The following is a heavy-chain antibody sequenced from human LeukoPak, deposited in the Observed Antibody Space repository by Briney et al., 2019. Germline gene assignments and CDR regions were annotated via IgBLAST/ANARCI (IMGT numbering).Heavy chain of an antibody. CDR3: AKDLVASSGWYRGDY. J-gene: IGHJ4*02. D-gene: IGHD6-19*01. Sequence: PGGSLRLSCAASGFTFSSYAMSWVRQAPGKGLEWVSAISSSGGSTYYADSVKGRFTISRDNSKNTLYLQMNSLRAEDTAVYYCAKDLVASSGWYRGDYWGQGTLVTVSS. V-gene: IGHV3-23*01. CDR1: GFTFSSYA. CDR2: ISSSGGST.